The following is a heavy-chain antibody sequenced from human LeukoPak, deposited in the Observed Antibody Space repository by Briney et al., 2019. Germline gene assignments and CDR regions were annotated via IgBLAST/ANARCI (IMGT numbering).Heavy chain of an antibody. Sequence: PSETLSLTCSVSGVSIGTYYWSWVRQPPGKGLEWIGCINYRGTTSYNPCLKSRPTISVDTSKKQFFLNMRSATAADTAVYYCARLEDYVLESWGLGTLATVSS. J-gene: IGHJ4*02. D-gene: IGHD4-17*01. CDR1: GVSIGTYY. V-gene: IGHV4-59*08. CDR2: INYRGTT. CDR3: ARLEDYVLES.